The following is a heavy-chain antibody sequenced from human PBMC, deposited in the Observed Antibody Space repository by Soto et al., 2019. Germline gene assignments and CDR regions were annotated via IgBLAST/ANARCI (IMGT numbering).Heavy chain of an antibody. CDR1: GVTFGDNA. J-gene: IGHJ2*01. V-gene: IGHV3-49*03. CDR2: IRSKAYGGTT. CDR3: TPSLSYWYFDL. Sequence: EVQLVESGGGLVQPGRPLRLSCAASGVTFGDNALTWWAQPPGGGLEWVGFIRSKAYGGTTDYAASVKDRFTISRDDSKSIAYLQMSRLKTEDTAVYYCTPSLSYWYFDLWGRGTLVTVSS.